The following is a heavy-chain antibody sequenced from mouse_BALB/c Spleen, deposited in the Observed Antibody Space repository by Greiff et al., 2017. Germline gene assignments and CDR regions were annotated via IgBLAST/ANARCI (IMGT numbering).Heavy chain of an antibody. Sequence: QVQLQQSGAELVRPGTSVKVSCKASGYAFTNYLIEWVKQRPGQGLEWIGLINPGSGGTNYNEKFKGKATLTADKSSSTAYMQLSSLTSDDSAVYFCARTITSYALDDWGEGTTVTVSS. CDR2: INPGSGGT. CDR3: ARTITSYALDD. V-gene: IGHV1-54*01. CDR1: GYAFTNYL. D-gene: IGHD2-4*01. J-gene: IGHJ4*01.